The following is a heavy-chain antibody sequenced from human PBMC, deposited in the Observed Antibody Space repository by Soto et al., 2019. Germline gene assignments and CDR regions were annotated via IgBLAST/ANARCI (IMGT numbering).Heavy chain of an antibody. CDR1: GGSISSGDYY. Sequence: QVQLQESGPGLVKPSQTLSLTCTVSGGSISSGDYYWSWIRQPPGKGLEWIGYIYYSGSTYYNPFLKSRVTISVDTSKNQFSLQLRSVTAADTAVYYCARGRYDILTGYRWFDPWGQGTLVTVSS. CDR2: IYYSGST. V-gene: IGHV4-30-4*01. D-gene: IGHD3-9*01. CDR3: ARGRYDILTGYRWFDP. J-gene: IGHJ5*02.